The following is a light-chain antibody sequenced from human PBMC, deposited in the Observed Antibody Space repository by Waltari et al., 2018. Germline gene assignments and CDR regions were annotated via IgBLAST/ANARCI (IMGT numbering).Light chain of an antibody. Sequence: QSVLTQPPSVSAAPGQKVTISCSGSSSNIGNTYVSWYQQLPGTAPKLLIYDNNKRPSGIPDRFSGSKSGTSATLGITGLQTGDEADYYCGTWDSSLSPGGVFGGGTKLTVL. CDR2: DNN. V-gene: IGLV1-51*01. J-gene: IGLJ3*02. CDR3: GTWDSSLSPGGV. CDR1: SSNIGNTY.